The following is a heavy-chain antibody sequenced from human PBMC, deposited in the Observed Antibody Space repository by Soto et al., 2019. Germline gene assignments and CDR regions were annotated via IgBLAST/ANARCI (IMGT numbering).Heavy chain of an antibody. CDR3: ARHKRDLRFLEWSYYFDY. D-gene: IGHD3-3*01. CDR1: GFTFSSYA. CDR2: ISYDGSNK. Sequence: QVQLVESGGGVVQPGRSLRLSCAASGFTFSSYAMHWVRQAPGKGLEWVAVISYDGSNKYYADSVKGRFSISIDNSKNTLYLQMNSLRAEDTAVYYCARHKRDLRFLEWSYYFDYWGQGTLVTVSS. V-gene: IGHV3-30-3*01. J-gene: IGHJ4*02.